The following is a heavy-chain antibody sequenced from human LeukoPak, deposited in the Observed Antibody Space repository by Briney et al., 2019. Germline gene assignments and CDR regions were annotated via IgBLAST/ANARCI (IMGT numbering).Heavy chain of an antibody. V-gene: IGHV4-30-4*01. CDR2: IYYSGST. CDR1: GGSISSGDYY. D-gene: IGHD3-22*01. J-gene: IGHJ3*02. CDR3: ARDKDYYDPGGAFDI. Sequence: PSQTLSLTCTVSGGSISSGDYYWRWIRQPPGKGLEWIGYIYYSGSTYYNPSLKSRVTISVDTSKNQFSLKLSSVTAADTAVYYCARDKDYYDPGGAFDIWGQGTMVTVSS.